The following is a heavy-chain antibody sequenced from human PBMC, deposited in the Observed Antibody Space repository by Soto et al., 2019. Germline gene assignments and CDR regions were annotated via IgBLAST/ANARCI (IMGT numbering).Heavy chain of an antibody. CDR3: AQTLGSAVSGPGRFDL. J-gene: IGHJ2*01. CDR2: IIPFFGTP. D-gene: IGHD6-19*01. V-gene: IGHV1-69*12. Sequence: QVQLVQSGTEVKKPGSSVKVSCKASGGTFSRYAISWVRQAPGQGLEWMGGIIPFFGTPNYAQRFQGRVTITADESTSTAYMELRSLRSGDTAVYYCAQTLGSAVSGPGRFDLWGRGTLVTVTS. CDR1: GGTFSRYA.